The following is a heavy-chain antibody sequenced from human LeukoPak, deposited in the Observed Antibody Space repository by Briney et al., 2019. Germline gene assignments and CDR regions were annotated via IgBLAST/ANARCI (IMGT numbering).Heavy chain of an antibody. CDR3: ARDWRIQLWRKYFDL. V-gene: IGHV3-30-3*01. D-gene: IGHD5-18*01. CDR2: ISYDGSNK. J-gene: IGHJ2*01. Sequence: GGSLRLSCAASGFTFNSYAMHWVRQAPGKGLEWVAVISYDGSNKYYADSVKGRFTISRDNSKNTLYLQMNSLRAEDTAVYYCARDWRIQLWRKYFDLWGRGTLVTVSS. CDR1: GFTFNSYA.